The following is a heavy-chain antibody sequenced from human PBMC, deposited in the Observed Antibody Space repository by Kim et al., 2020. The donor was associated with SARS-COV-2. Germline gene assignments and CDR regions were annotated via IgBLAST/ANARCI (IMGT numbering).Heavy chain of an antibody. D-gene: IGHD2-2*01. J-gene: IGHJ5*02. CDR2: INDRGDST. CDR1: EFTFSSSA. CDR3: AKSHSVVVVASGRSNWFDP. Sequence: GGSLRLSCAASEFTFSSSAMSWVRQAPGKGLEWVSTINDRGDSTYYADSMQGRFTISRDNSRNTLYLHMHSLRAEDTALYFCAKSHSVVVVASGRSNWFDPWGRNPGHRLL. V-gene: IGHV3-23*01.